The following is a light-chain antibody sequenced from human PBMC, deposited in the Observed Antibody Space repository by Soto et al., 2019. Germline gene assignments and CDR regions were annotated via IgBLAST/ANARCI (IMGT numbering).Light chain of an antibody. J-gene: IGKJ1*01. Sequence: ETVMTQSPATLSVSPGEGAVLSCRASQSVSSYLAWYQQRPGQAPRLLIYGASTRATGIPARFSGSGSGTEFTLTIGSLQSEDSAVEYCQQYKDWPKTCGQGTKVEI. CDR2: GAS. V-gene: IGKV3-15*01. CDR1: QSVSSY. CDR3: QQYKDWPKT.